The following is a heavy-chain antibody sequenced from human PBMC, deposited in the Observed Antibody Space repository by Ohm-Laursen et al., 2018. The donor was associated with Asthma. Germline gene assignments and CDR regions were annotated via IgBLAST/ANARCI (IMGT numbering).Heavy chain of an antibody. D-gene: IGHD2-2*01. CDR3: ARDRNIVVVPAAIYYYYGMDV. J-gene: IGHJ6*02. CDR1: GGTFSSYA. V-gene: IGHV1-69*13. Sequence: SVKVSCKASGGTFSSYAISWVRQAPGQGLEWMGGIIPIFGTANYAQKFQGRVTITADESTSTAYMELSSLRSEDTAVYYCARDRNIVVVPAAIYYYYGMDVWGQGTTVTVSS. CDR2: IIPIFGTA.